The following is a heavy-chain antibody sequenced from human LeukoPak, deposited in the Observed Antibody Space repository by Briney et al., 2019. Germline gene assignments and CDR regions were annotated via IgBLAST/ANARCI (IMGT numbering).Heavy chain of an antibody. CDR3: ARAALEMATITYSPY. Sequence: PGRSLRLSCAASGFTFSSYAMHWVRQAPGKGLEWVAVISYDGSSKYYADSVKGRFTISRDNSKNTLYLQMNSLRAEDTAVYYCARAALEMATITYSPYWGQGTLVTVSS. CDR2: ISYDGSSK. V-gene: IGHV3-30*04. D-gene: IGHD5-24*01. CDR1: GFTFSSYA. J-gene: IGHJ4*02.